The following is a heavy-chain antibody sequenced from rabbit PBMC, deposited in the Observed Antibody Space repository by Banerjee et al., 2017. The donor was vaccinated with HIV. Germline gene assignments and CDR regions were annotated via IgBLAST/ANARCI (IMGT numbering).Heavy chain of an antibody. CDR1: GFSFSSGYW. Sequence: SGGGLVKPEGSLTLTCKASGFSFSSGYWICWVRQAPGKGLEWIGCIGIGSGTTYYASWAKGRFTVTKTSSTTVTLQMTSLTAADTATYFCASHADRSWWFTRLDLWGPGTLVTVS. J-gene: IGHJ3*01. D-gene: IGHD4-2*01. V-gene: IGHV1S45*01. CDR2: IGIGSGTT. CDR3: ASHADRSWWFTRLDL.